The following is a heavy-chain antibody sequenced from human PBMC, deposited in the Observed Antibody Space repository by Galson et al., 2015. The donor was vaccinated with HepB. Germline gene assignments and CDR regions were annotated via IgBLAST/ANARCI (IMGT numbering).Heavy chain of an antibody. CDR3: AGRVGLNY. J-gene: IGHJ4*02. V-gene: IGHV3-11*01. CDR1: GFPFGNYH. Sequence: SLRLSCAAAGFPFGNYHMSWFRQAPGKGLEWISYISNTGDTIYYADSVKGRFTTSRDNTENSLYLQMNSLGVEDTAVYFCAGRVGLNYWGQGALVTVSS. D-gene: IGHD2-2*03. CDR2: ISNTGDTI.